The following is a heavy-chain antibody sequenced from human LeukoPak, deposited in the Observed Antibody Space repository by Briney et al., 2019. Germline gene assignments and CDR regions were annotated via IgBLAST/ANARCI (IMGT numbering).Heavy chain of an antibody. J-gene: IGHJ4*02. CDR1: GFTFSSYA. CDR3: AKVSDSNGYYYVGY. D-gene: IGHD3-22*01. CDR2: ISGSGGST. V-gene: IGHV3-23*01. Sequence: GGSLRLPCVASGFTFSSYAMSWVRQAPGKGLEWVSAISGSGGSTYYADSVKGRFTISRDNSKNTLYLQMNSLRAEDTAVYYCAKVSDSNGYYYVGYWGQGTLVTVSS.